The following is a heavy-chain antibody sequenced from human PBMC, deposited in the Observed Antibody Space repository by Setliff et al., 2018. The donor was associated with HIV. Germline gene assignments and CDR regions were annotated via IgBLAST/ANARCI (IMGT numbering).Heavy chain of an antibody. J-gene: IGHJ3*02. D-gene: IGHD6-13*01. Sequence: SETLSLTCTVSGGSISGYYWSWIRQPPGKGLEWIGYITYSGSTKYNPSLKSRVTISVDTSKNQFSLKLSSVTPADTAVYYCASHAPYTSSWNAAAFDIWGQGTMVTVSS. V-gene: IGHV4-59*01. CDR3: ASHAPYTSSWNAAAFDI. CDR2: ITYSGST. CDR1: GGSISGYY.